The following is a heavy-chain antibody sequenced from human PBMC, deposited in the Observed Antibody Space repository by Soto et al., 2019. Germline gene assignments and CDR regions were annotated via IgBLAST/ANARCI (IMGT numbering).Heavy chain of an antibody. CDR1: GFTFSSYA. D-gene: IGHD2-21*02. CDR2: ISGSGGST. V-gene: IGHV3-23*01. Sequence: HPGGSLRLSCAASGFTFSSYAMSWVRQAPGKGLEWVSAISGSGGSTYYADSVKGRFTISRDNSKNSLYLQMNSLRAEDTAVYYCAAYCGGDCTSQYFQNWGQGTLVTVSS. J-gene: IGHJ1*01. CDR3: AAYCGGDCTSQYFQN.